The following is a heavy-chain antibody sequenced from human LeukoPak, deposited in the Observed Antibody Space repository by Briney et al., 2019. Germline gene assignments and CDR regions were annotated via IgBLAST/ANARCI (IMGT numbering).Heavy chain of an antibody. CDR1: AYSIRGDDY. V-gene: IGHV4-38-2*01. D-gene: IGHD4-11*01. CDR3: ARNRSMTTTPGFDH. CDR2: IYHSGST. Sequence: KPSETLSLTCAVSAYSIRGDDYWGWVRQSPGNGLEWIGSIYHSGSTHYNPSLKSRVTISVDTSKNQFSLMLNSVTAADTAVYYCARNRSMTTTPGFDHWGQGTLVTVSS. J-gene: IGHJ4*02.